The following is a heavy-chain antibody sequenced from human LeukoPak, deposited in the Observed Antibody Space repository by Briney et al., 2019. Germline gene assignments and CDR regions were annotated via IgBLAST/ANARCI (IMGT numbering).Heavy chain of an antibody. CDR1: GFTFSPYW. V-gene: IGHV3-74*01. CDR3: VREYGSSCYS. CDR2: INSDGTVT. D-gene: IGHD6-13*01. J-gene: IGHJ4*02. Sequence: GGSLRLSCAASGFTFSPYWMKWVRQAPGKGLEWVSRINSDGTVTSYADSVKGRFTVSRDNAKNTLHLHMNSLRAEDTAVYFRVREYGSSCYSWGQGALVTVSP.